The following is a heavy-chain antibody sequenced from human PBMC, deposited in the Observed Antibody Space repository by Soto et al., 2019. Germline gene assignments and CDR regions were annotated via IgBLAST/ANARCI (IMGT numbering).Heavy chain of an antibody. Sequence: GASVKVSCKASGYTFTSYGINWVRQATGQGLEWMGWMNPNSGNTGYAQKFQGRVTMTRNTSISTAYMELSSLRSEDTAVYYCARGYCSSNSCYTGSDYWGQGTLVTVSS. CDR3: ARGYCSSNSCYTGSDY. D-gene: IGHD2-2*02. V-gene: IGHV1-8*01. J-gene: IGHJ4*02. CDR2: MNPNSGNT. CDR1: GYTFTSYG.